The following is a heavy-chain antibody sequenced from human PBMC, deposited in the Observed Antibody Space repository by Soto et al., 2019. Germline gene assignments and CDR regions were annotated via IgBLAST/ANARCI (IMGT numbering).Heavy chain of an antibody. CDR3: ASGPSVAATLDY. CDR2: MNPNSGNT. CDR1: GYTFTSYD. J-gene: IGHJ4*02. V-gene: IGHV1-8*01. Sequence: AASVKVSCKASGYTFTSYDINWVRQATGQGLEWMGWMNPNSGNTGYAQKFQGRVTMTRNTSISTAYMELSSLRSEDTAVYYCASGPSVAATLDYWGQGTLVTVSS. D-gene: IGHD2-15*01.